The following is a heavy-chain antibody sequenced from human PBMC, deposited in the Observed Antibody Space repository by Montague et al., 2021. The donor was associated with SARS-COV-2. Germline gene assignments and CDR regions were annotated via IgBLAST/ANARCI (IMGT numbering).Heavy chain of an antibody. CDR1: GFTFSSYD. D-gene: IGHD1-26*01. CDR3: AKDVGLRNFFDY. Sequence: SLRLSCAASGFTFSSYDMHWVRQAPGKGLGWVAVISYDGSNKYYADSVKGRFTISRDNSKNTLYLQMNSLRAEDTAVYYCAKDVGLRNFFDYWGQGTLVTVSS. CDR2: ISYDGSNK. V-gene: IGHV3-30*18. J-gene: IGHJ4*02.